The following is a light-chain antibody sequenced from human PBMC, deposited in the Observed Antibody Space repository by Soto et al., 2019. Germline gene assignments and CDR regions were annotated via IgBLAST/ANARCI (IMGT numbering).Light chain of an antibody. J-gene: IGKJ4*01. CDR3: QQLRSYPST. CDR2: DAS. V-gene: IGKV1-9*01. CDR1: QDIRNY. Sequence: IQLTQSPSSLSASVGDRVTVTCRASQDIRNYLAWYQQKPGKAPKLLICDASTLYSGVPSRFSGNGSGPDFPHAVSGLRPEDFAAYFCQQLRSYPSTCGGGTKVEI.